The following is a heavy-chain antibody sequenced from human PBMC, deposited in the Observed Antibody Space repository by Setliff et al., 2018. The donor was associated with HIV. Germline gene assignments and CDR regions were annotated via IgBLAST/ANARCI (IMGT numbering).Heavy chain of an antibody. J-gene: IGHJ4*02. V-gene: IGHV4-34*01. CDR1: GGSFSGHF. CDR3: AWGMTAIPEY. CDR2: ISHSGST. D-gene: IGHD2-21*02. Sequence: SETLSLTCAVYGGSFSGHFCIWVRQPPGEGLEWIGEISHSGSTNYNPSLESRVTISLDTSNKQVSLHLSSVTAADTAVYYCAWGMTAIPEYRGQGTLVTVSS.